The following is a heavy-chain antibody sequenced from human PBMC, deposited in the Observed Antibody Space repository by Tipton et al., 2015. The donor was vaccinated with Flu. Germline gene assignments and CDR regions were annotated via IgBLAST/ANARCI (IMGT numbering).Heavy chain of an antibody. CDR2: IYYSGNT. V-gene: IGHV4-39*07. CDR3: VRSLSRANWFDP. CDR1: GGSISSISHY. D-gene: IGHD3-3*02. J-gene: IGHJ5*02. Sequence: TLSLTCTVSGGSISSISHYWGWIRQSPGKGLEWIVSIYYSGNTYYNPSPKSRVTISVDTSKNQFSLKLSSVTAADTAVYYCVRSLSRANWFDPWGQGTLVTVSS.